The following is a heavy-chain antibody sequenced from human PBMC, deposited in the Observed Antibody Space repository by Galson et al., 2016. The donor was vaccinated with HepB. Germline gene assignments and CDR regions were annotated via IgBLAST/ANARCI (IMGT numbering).Heavy chain of an antibody. J-gene: IGHJ4*02. D-gene: IGHD5-18*01. CDR2: IKRDGSQI. Sequence: SLRLSCAASGFTFSDYWMNWFRQAPGQGLEWVANIKRDGSQIYYVDSVKGRSTISRDNFQNSLFLQMNSLRAEDTAVYYCARAQWRQARRAAYFDYWGQGALGTVSS. V-gene: IGHV3-7*04. CDR3: ARAQWRQARRAAYFDY. CDR1: GFTFSDYW.